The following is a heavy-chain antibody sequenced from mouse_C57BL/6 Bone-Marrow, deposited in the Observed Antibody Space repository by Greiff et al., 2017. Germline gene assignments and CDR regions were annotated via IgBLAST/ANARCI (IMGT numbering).Heavy chain of an antibody. CDR2: INPNNGGT. Sequence: EVQLQESGPELVKPGASVKMSCKASGYTFTDYNMHWVKQSHGKSLEWIGYINPNNGGTSYNQKFKGKATLTVNKSSSTAYMELRSLTSEDSAVYYCANPYYGSSLRDYWGQGTTLTVSS. J-gene: IGHJ2*01. D-gene: IGHD1-1*01. CDR3: ANPYYGSSLRDY. V-gene: IGHV1-22*01. CDR1: GYTFTDYN.